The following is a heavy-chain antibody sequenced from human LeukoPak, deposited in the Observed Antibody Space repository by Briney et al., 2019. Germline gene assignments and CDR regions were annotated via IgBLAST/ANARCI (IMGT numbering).Heavy chain of an antibody. CDR1: GFTFSSYS. J-gene: IGHJ6*03. V-gene: IGHV3-48*01. D-gene: IGHD3-3*01. CDR3: ARERETTITIFGVVNRDCYMDV. Sequence: GGSLRLSCAASGFTFSSYSMNWVRQAPGKGLEWISYISSRSSTIYYADSVKGRFTISRDNAKNSLYLQMNSLRAEDTAVYYCARERETTITIFGVVNRDCYMDVWGKGTTVTVSS. CDR2: ISSRSSTI.